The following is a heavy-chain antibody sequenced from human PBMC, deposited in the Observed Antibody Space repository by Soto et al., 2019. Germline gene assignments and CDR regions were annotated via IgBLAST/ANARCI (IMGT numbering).Heavy chain of an antibody. CDR3: AYTMTFTPQYFQH. CDR1: GYTLTELS. Sequence: GASVKVSCKVSGYTLTELSMHWVRQAPGKGLEWMGGFDPEDGETIYAQKFQGRVTMTEDTSTGTAYMELSSLRSEDTAVYYCAYTMTFTPQYFQHWGQDTLVTVSS. J-gene: IGHJ1*01. CDR2: FDPEDGET. V-gene: IGHV1-24*01. D-gene: IGHD2-2*02.